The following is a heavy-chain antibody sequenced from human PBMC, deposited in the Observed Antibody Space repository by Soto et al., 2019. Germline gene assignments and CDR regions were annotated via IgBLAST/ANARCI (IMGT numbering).Heavy chain of an antibody. D-gene: IGHD3-22*01. J-gene: IGHJ4*01. CDR3: ARLGGYYQAFNI. V-gene: IGHV4-59*08. CDR1: DSPISNYY. CDR2: IYYTGTT. Sequence: SETLSLTCTVSDSPISNYYWSWFRQPPGLGLEWVGYIYYTGTTTYNPSIRSRVAISLDASKSQFSLNLRSVTAANTAVYYCARLGGYYQAFNIWGPGALVTVS.